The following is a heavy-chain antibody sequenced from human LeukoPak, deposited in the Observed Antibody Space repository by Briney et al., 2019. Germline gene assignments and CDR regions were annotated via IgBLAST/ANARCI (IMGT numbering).Heavy chain of an antibody. CDR1: GGSISSGGYY. J-gene: IGHJ4*02. Sequence: SETLSLTCTVSGGSISSGGYYWSWIRQPPGKGLEWIGSIYYSGSTYYNPSLKSRVTISVDTSKDQFSQKLSSVTAADTAVYYCARDLRDWLSSYPIEYYFDYWGQGTLVTVSS. CDR3: ARDLRDWLSSYPIEYYFDY. D-gene: IGHD3/OR15-3a*01. V-gene: IGHV4-39*07. CDR2: IYYSGST.